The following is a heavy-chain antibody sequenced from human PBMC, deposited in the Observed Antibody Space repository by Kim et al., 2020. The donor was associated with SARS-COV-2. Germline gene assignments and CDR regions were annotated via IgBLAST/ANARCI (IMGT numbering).Heavy chain of an antibody. Sequence: SVKVSCKASGFTFTSSAMQWVRQARGQRLEWIGWIVVGSGNTNYAQKFQERVTITRDMSTSTAYMELSSLRSEDTAVYYCAAVSPPKERGYCSGGSCYSGLDPWGQGTLVTVSS. V-gene: IGHV1-58*02. CDR2: IVVGSGNT. CDR1: GFTFTSSA. CDR3: AAVSPPKERGYCSGGSCYSGLDP. D-gene: IGHD2-15*01. J-gene: IGHJ5*02.